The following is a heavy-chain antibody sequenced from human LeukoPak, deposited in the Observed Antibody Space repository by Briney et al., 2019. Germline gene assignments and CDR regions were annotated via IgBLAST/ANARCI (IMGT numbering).Heavy chain of an antibody. V-gene: IGHV3-30*18. CDR3: AKGPAAISYFDY. CDR1: GFTFSSYG. D-gene: IGHD2-2*01. Sequence: PGGSLRLSCAASGFTFSSYGMHWVRQAPGKGLEWVAVISYDGSNKYYADSVKGRFTISRDNSKNTLYLQMNSLIAEDTAVYYCAKGPAAISYFDYWGQGTLVTVCS. J-gene: IGHJ4*02. CDR2: ISYDGSNK.